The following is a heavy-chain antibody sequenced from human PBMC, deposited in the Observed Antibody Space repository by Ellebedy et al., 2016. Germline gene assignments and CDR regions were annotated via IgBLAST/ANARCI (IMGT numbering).Heavy chain of an antibody. V-gene: IGHV4-59*02. CDR2: VFHTGIA. CDR1: GGSVSSDY. CDR3: AKWNGDWYAFDV. Sequence: GSLRLSCNVFGGSVSSDYWNWIRRPPGKGLEWIGYVFHTGIAVYNPSLKSRVTMSIDTSRSQFSLTLTSVTAADTAVYYCAKWNGDWYAFDVWGQGTMVTVSS. J-gene: IGHJ3*01. D-gene: IGHD1-20*01.